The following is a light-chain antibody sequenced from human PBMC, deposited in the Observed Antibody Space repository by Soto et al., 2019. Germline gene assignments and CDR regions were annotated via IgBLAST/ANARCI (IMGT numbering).Light chain of an antibody. Sequence: DIVLTQSPGTLSLSPGETAYLSCRASQNVDTSLAWYQQRPGRAPRLLMSEASRRAAGIPARFSGTGSGTDFTLIINSLEPEDVAVYYCQQRYNWPLTFGAGTRVES. CDR2: EAS. V-gene: IGKV3-11*01. CDR1: QNVDTS. J-gene: IGKJ4*01. CDR3: QQRYNWPLT.